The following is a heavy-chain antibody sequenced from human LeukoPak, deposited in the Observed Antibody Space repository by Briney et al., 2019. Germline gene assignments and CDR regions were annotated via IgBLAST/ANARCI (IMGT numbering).Heavy chain of an antibody. Sequence: GGSLRLSCAASGFTFSNYAMSWVRQAPGKGLEWVSAISGSASSTYHADSVKGRFTISRDNAKNSLFLQMNSLRAEDTAVYYCTREQDREASATVVGDYWGQGTLVTVSS. J-gene: IGHJ4*02. D-gene: IGHD4-23*01. CDR1: GFTFSNYA. CDR3: TREQDREASATVVGDY. V-gene: IGHV3-23*01. CDR2: ISGSASST.